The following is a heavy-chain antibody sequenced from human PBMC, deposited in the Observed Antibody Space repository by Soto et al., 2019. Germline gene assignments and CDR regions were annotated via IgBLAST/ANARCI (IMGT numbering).Heavy chain of an antibody. J-gene: IGHJ4*02. D-gene: IGHD5-12*01. V-gene: IGHV3-64D*08. CDR3: VNIGVEMATTSSPVKPT. CDR2: ISSNGGST. CDR1: GFTFSSYA. Sequence: GGSLRLSCSASGFTFSSYAMHWVRQAPGKGLEYVSAISSNGGSTYYADSVKGRFTISRDNSKNTLYLQMSSLRAEETAVYYCVNIGVEMATTSSPVKPTWGQGTLVTVSS.